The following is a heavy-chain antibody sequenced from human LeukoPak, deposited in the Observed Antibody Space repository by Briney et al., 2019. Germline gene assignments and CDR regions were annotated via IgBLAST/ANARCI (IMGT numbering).Heavy chain of an antibody. J-gene: IGHJ5*02. CDR3: AKTVGSYGPNWFDP. D-gene: IGHD5-18*01. CDR1: GYTFTGYH. V-gene: IGHV1-2*02. CDR2: INPKSGGT. Sequence: GASVKVSCKASGYTFTGYHMHWVRQAPGQGLEWMGWINPKSGGTKYTQKFQGRVTMTRDTSISTVYMELSRLRSDDTAVYYCAKTVGSYGPNWFDPWGQGTLVTVSS.